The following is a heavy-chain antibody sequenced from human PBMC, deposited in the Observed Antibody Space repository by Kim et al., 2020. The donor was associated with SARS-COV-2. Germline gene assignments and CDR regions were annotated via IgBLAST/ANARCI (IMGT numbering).Heavy chain of an antibody. J-gene: IGHJ5*02. V-gene: IGHV4-34*01. CDR1: GGSFSGYY. D-gene: IGHD3-10*01. CDR3: ARLRGSGMVPRGVMFDP. Sequence: SETLSLTCAVYGGSFSGYYWSWIRQPPGKGLEWIGEINHSGSTNYNPSLKSRVTISVDTSKNQFSLKLSSVTAADTAVYYCARLRGSGMVPRGVMFDPWGRGTLVTVSS. CDR2: INHSGST.